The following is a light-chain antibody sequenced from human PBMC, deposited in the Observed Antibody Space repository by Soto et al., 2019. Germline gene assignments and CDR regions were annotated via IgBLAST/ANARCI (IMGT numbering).Light chain of an antibody. V-gene: IGKV3-15*01. Sequence: EIVMTQSPATLSVSPGERATLSCRASQSVSSNLAWYQQKPGQAPRLLIYGASTRATGIPAMFSGSGSGTEFTLTISSLQSEDFAVYYCQQYNNWPRALTFGGGTKVDIK. CDR2: GAS. CDR1: QSVSSN. J-gene: IGKJ4*01. CDR3: QQYNNWPRALT.